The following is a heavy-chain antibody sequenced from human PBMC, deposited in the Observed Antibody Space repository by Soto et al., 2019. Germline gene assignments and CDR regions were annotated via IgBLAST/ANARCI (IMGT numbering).Heavy chain of an antibody. CDR2: ITGSGGST. V-gene: IGHV3-23*01. J-gene: IGHJ5*01. CDR3: TKQVQGKVWYPFDF. D-gene: IGHD3-10*01. Sequence: PGGSLRLSCAASGFTFSSDAMSWVRQAPGKGPEWVSAITGSGGSTFHADSVKGRFTISRDNSQNTLYLQMNSLRAEDTAVYYCTKQVQGKVWYPFDFWGQGTLVTVSS. CDR1: GFTFSSDA.